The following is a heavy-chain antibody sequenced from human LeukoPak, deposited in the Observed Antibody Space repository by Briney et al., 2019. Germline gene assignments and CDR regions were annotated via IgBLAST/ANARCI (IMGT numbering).Heavy chain of an antibody. CDR2: ISANNGNT. Sequence: EASVKVSCKTSGDTFTSYGISWVRQAPGQGLEWMGWISANNGNTNYAQKVQARVTMTTDTSTSTAYMELRSLRSDDTAVYYCARDLWPFYYYDFRPYYFPEYWGQGTLVTVSS. CDR1: GDTFTSYG. D-gene: IGHD3-22*01. V-gene: IGHV1-18*01. J-gene: IGHJ4*02. CDR3: ARDLWPFYYYDFRPYYFPEY.